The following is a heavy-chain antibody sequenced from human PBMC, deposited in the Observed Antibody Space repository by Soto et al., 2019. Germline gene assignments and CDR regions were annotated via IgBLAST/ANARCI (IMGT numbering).Heavy chain of an antibody. V-gene: IGHV4-4*07. CDR3: AKLSDGAINWFDT. J-gene: IGHJ5*02. Sequence: SETLSLTCTVSGASISGFYWSWIRKSAGKGLEWIGRINATGTTDYNPSLKSRVMMSVDTSKNQFSLRLSSVTAADTAVYYCAKLSDGAINWFDTWGQGTLVTVSS. D-gene: IGHD3-16*02. CDR1: GASISGFY. CDR2: INATGTT.